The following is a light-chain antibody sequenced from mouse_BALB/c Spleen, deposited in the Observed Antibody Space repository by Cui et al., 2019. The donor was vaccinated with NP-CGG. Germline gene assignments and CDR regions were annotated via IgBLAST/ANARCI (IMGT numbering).Light chain of an antibody. CDR1: TGAVTTSNY. J-gene: IGLJ1*01. CDR3: ALWYSNHWV. CDR2: GTN. V-gene: IGLV1*01. Sequence: QVVVTQSPALTTSRGETVTLTCRSSTGAVTTSNYADWVQENPDHLFTGLIGGTNNRAPGVPARFSGSLIGDKAALTITGAQTEDEAIYFCALWYSNHWVFGGGTKLTVL.